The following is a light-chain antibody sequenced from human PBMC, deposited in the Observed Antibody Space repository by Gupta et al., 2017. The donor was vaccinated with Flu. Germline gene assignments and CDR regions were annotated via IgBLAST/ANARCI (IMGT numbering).Light chain of an antibody. Sequence: QSGLTQPPSASGTPGQRVSISCSGSSSSIGSNTVNWYQHLPGTAPQLLIYVNNQRPSGVPDRFSGSKSGTSASPAIRXLXADDEAXYYCASWDDSLSGQGVFGGGTKLTVL. CDR3: ASWDDSLSGQGV. CDR2: VNN. J-gene: IGLJ3*02. V-gene: IGLV1-44*01. CDR1: SSSIGSNT.